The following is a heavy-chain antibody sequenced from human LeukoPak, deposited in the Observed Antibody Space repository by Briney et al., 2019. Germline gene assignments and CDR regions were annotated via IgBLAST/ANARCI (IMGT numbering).Heavy chain of an antibody. Sequence: GGSLRPSCAASGFTFNSFFLNWVRLTPGRELGWVACISQDGSETFYMDSVRGRFTISRDNTKNSLYLQMNSLRAEDTAVYFCVRDLGHSRHYFEYWGQGALVTVSS. V-gene: IGHV3-7*01. CDR3: VRDLGHSRHYFEY. D-gene: IGHD7-27*01. CDR1: GFTFNSFF. CDR2: ISQDGSET. J-gene: IGHJ4*02.